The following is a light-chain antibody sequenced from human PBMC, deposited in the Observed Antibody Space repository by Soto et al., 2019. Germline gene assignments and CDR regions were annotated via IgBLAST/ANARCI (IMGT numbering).Light chain of an antibody. CDR3: QQYSSYPFT. Sequence: DIQMTQSPSSLSASVGDRVTITCRASQAISNYLVWFQQKPGTAPKSLIYAASSLQSGVPTKFSGSGSGTDFTLTISSLQPEDFATYYCQQYSSYPFTFGQGTRLEIK. V-gene: IGKV1-16*02. J-gene: IGKJ5*01. CDR2: AAS. CDR1: QAISNY.